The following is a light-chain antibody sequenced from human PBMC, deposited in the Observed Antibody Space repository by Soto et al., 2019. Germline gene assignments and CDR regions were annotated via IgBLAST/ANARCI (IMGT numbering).Light chain of an antibody. CDR3: QQRSNWPLI. J-gene: IGKJ4*01. V-gene: IGKV3-11*01. Sequence: EIGLPQSPATLSLSSGERATLACRASQSVSSYLAWYQQKPGQTPKLLIYDASNRATGIPGRFSGSGSVTNFDLSISSLEPEEFAVDYCQQRSNWPLIVGGGTKVEIK. CDR1: QSVSSY. CDR2: DAS.